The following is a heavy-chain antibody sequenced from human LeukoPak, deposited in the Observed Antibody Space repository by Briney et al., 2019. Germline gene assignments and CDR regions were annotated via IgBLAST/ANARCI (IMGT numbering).Heavy chain of an antibody. CDR3: ARDSRSTSIHYDFWSGYGYYMDV. CDR2: IYTSGST. CDR1: GGSISSYY. J-gene: IGHJ6*03. D-gene: IGHD3-3*01. V-gene: IGHV4-4*07. Sequence: SETLSLTCTVSGGSISSYYWSWIRQPAGKGLEWIGRIYTSGSTNYNPSLKSRVTMSVDTSKNQFSLKLSSVTAADTAVYYCARDSRSTSIHYDFWSGYGYYMDVWGKGTTVTVSS.